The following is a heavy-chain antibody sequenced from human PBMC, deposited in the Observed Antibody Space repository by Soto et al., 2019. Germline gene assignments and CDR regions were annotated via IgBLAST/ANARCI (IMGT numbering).Heavy chain of an antibody. CDR2: IHLNSGGT. V-gene: IGHV1-2*02. CDR3: ASGYVVVVAGNYYYYGMDV. CDR1: GYTFTGYY. J-gene: IGHJ6*02. Sequence: ASVKVSCKASGYTFTGYYIHWVRQAPGQGLEWMGWIHLNSGGTNYAQKLQGRVTMTTDTSTSTAYMELRSLRSDDTAVYYCASGYVVVVAGNYYYYGMDVWGQGTTVTVSS. D-gene: IGHD2-15*01.